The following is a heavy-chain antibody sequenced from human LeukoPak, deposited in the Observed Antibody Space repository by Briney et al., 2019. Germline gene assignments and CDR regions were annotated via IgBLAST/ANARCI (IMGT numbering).Heavy chain of an antibody. D-gene: IGHD6-6*01. CDR2: INPSGGST. CDR3: ARDLPTIAARPFRWFDP. V-gene: IGHV1-46*01. Sequence: ASVTVSCKASGYTFTSYYMHWVRQAPGQGLEWMGIINPSGGSTSYAQKFQGRVTMTRDTSTSTVYMELSSLRSEDTAVYYCARDLPTIAARPFRWFDPWGQGTLVTVSS. CDR1: GYTFTSYY. J-gene: IGHJ5*02.